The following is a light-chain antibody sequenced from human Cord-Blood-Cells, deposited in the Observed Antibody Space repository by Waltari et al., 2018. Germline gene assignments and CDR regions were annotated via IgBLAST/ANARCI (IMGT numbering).Light chain of an antibody. Sequence: IELPPSPGTLSLSPGVRATLSCRPSQSVSSRYLAWYQQKPGQAPRPRIYGASSRATGIPDMFSVSGSGTDFTLTISRLEPEDFAVYYCQQYGSSPETFGQGTKVEIK. V-gene: IGKV3-20*01. CDR1: QSVSSRY. J-gene: IGKJ1*01. CDR2: GAS. CDR3: QQYGSSPET.